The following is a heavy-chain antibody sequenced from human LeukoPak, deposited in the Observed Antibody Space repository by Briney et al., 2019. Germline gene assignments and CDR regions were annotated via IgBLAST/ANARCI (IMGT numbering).Heavy chain of an antibody. Sequence: SETLSLTCTVSGGPISNYYWTWIRQPPGKGLEWIAHIYYSGTTNYNPSLKSRVTISVDTSKNQFSLKLSSVTAADTAVYYCARVLSSGWAGFDYWGQGALVTVSS. D-gene: IGHD6-19*01. CDR1: GGPISNYY. V-gene: IGHV4-59*01. CDR3: ARVLSSGWAGFDY. J-gene: IGHJ4*02. CDR2: IYYSGTT.